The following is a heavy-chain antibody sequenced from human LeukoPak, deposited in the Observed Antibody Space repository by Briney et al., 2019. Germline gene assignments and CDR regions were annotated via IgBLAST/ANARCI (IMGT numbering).Heavy chain of an antibody. J-gene: IGHJ6*02. V-gene: IGHV4-59*01. D-gene: IGHD2/OR15-2a*01. CDR3: AKGGSTNFYYGDV. CDR2: IYDSGST. Sequence: SETLSLTCSVSGGSMTNLYWTWIRPPPGKGLEWIGDIYDSGSTRYNTSLESRVTISVDTSKNQFSLKLSSVTAADTAVYYCAKGGSTNFYYGDVWGQGTTVTVSS. CDR1: GGSMTNLY.